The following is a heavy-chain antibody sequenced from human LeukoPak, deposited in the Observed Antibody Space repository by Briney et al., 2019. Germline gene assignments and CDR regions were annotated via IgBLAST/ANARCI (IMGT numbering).Heavy chain of an antibody. Sequence: SETLSLTCTVSGGSISSGGYYWSWIRQHPGKGLEWIGYIYYSGSTSYNPSLKSRVTISGDTSKNQFSLELSSVTAADTAVYYCARMDKVVVAARDYYGMDVWGQGTTVTVSS. V-gene: IGHV4-31*03. CDR2: IYYSGST. D-gene: IGHD2-15*01. J-gene: IGHJ6*02. CDR3: ARMDKVVVAARDYYGMDV. CDR1: GGSISSGGYY.